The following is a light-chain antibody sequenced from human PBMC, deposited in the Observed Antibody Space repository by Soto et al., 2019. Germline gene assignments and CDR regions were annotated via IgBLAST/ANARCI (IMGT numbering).Light chain of an antibody. CDR1: QSVSSRY. CDR3: QQYGSSPALT. Sequence: EIGLTQSPGTLSLSPGERATLSGRASQSVSSRYLAWYQQIPGQAPRLLIYGASSRATGIPDRFSGSGSGTDFTLTISRLEPEDFAVYYCQQYGSSPALTFGGGTKVDIK. V-gene: IGKV3-20*01. CDR2: GAS. J-gene: IGKJ4*01.